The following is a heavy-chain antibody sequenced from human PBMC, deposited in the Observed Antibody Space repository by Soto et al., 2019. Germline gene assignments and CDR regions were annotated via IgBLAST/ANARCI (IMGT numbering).Heavy chain of an antibody. CDR2: ISWNSGSK. J-gene: IGHJ4*02. CDR1: GFTFDDYA. Sequence: HPGGSLRLSCAASGFTFDDYAMHWVRQAPGKGLEWVSGISWNSGSKGYADSVKGRFTISRDNAKNSLYLQLNSLRAENTALYYCAKAEAYHYYDSSGYYYDDCGEGTLGNVS. D-gene: IGHD3-22*01. V-gene: IGHV3-9*01. CDR3: AKAEAYHYYDSSGYYYDD.